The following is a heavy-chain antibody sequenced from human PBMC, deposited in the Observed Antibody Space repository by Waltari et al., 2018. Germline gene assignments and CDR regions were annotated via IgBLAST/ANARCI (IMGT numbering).Heavy chain of an antibody. Sequence: EVQLLESGGGLVQPGGSLRLSCAASGFTFSSYAMSWVRQAPGQGLEWVSAISGSGGSTYYADSVKGRFTISRDNSKNTLYLQMNSLRAEDTAVYYCAKGYDILTGYEDYWGQGTLVTVSS. CDR2: ISGSGGST. CDR1: GFTFSSYA. CDR3: AKGYDILTGYEDY. D-gene: IGHD3-9*01. J-gene: IGHJ4*02. V-gene: IGHV3-23*01.